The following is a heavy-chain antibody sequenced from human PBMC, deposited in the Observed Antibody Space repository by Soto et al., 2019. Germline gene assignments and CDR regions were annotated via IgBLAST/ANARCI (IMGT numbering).Heavy chain of an antibody. CDR3: ARGGRYFDWLLRGTYFDY. D-gene: IGHD3-9*01. CDR2: MNPNSGKT. J-gene: IGHJ4*02. V-gene: IGHV1-8*01. CDR1: GYTFTSYD. Sequence: ASVKVSCKASGYTFTSYDINWVRQATGQGLEWIGWMNPNSGKTGYAQKFQGRVTMTRNTSISTAYMELSSLRSEDTAVYYCARGGRYFDWLLRGTYFDYWGQGTLVIVSS.